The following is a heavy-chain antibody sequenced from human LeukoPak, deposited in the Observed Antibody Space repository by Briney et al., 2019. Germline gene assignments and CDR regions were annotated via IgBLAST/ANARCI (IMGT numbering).Heavy chain of an antibody. Sequence: PGGSLRLSCAASGFTFSSYGMHWVRQAPGKGLEWVAVIWYDGSNKYYADSVKGRLTISRDNSKNTLYLQMNSLRAEDTAVYYCARDPSGSYKVDGMDVWGQGTTVTVSS. CDR3: ARDPSGSYKVDGMDV. D-gene: IGHD3-10*01. CDR2: IWYDGSNK. V-gene: IGHV3-33*01. J-gene: IGHJ6*02. CDR1: GFTFSSYG.